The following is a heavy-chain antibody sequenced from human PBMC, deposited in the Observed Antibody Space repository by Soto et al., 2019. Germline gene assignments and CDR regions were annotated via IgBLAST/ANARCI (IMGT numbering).Heavy chain of an antibody. Sequence: QVQLQESGPGLLKTSQTLSLTCTVSGGSISSGDYYWSWIRQSPGKGLEWIGYSTYRARTNYNPSLQSRVTMSVDTSKNLFSLRLSSVTAADTAVYFCARDYRPTYYYDSGGYYPPTYFDSWGQGALVTVSS. V-gene: IGHV4-30-4*08. J-gene: IGHJ4*02. CDR2: STYRART. D-gene: IGHD3-22*01. CDR1: GGSISSGDYY. CDR3: ARDYRPTYYYDSGGYYPPTYFDS.